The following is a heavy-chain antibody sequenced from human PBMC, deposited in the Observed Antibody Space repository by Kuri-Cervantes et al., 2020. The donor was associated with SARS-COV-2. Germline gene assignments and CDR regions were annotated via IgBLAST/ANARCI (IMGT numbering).Heavy chain of an antibody. CDR1: GFTFSSYA. J-gene: IGHJ3*02. CDR2: INHSGST. Sequence: GSLRLSCAASGFTFSSYAMSWIRQPPGKGLEWIGEINHSGSTNYNPSLKSRVTISVDTSKNQFSLKLSSVTAADTAVYYCARGTAPQLDAFDIWGQGTMVTVSS. CDR3: ARGTAPQLDAFDI. D-gene: IGHD6-13*01. V-gene: IGHV4-34*01.